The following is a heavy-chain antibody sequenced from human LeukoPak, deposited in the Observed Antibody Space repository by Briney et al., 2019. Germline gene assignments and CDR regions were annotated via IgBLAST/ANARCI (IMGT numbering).Heavy chain of an antibody. Sequence: PGGSLRLSCAASGFTFISYAMHWVRQASGKGLEWVAVISYDGSKKYYADSVKGRFTISRDNSKNTLYLQMNSLRAEDTAVYYCARDREYYYDTCGLANDAFDIWGLGTMVTVSS. J-gene: IGHJ3*02. D-gene: IGHD3-22*01. CDR3: ARDREYYYDTCGLANDAFDI. CDR2: ISYDGSKK. CDR1: GFTFISYA. V-gene: IGHV3-30*01.